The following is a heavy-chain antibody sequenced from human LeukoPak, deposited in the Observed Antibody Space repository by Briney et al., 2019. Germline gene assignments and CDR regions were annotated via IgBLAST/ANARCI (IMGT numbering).Heavy chain of an antibody. CDR3: ARDPWGVGATTAFDI. V-gene: IGHV1-2*02. J-gene: IGHJ3*02. Sequence: GASVKVSCKASGYTFTGYYMHWVRQAPGQGLEWMGWINPNSGGTNYAQKFQGRVTMTRDTSISTVYMELSSLRSEDTVVYYCARDPWGVGATTAFDIWGQGTMVTVSS. CDR1: GYTFTGYY. CDR2: INPNSGGT. D-gene: IGHD1-26*01.